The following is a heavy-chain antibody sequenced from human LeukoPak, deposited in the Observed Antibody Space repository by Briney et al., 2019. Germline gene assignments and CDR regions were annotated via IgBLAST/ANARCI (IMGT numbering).Heavy chain of an antibody. V-gene: IGHV3-21*04. Sequence: GESLRLSCAASGFTFSSYSMNWVRQAPGKGLEWVSSISSSSSYIYYADSVKGRFTISRDNSKNTLYLQMNSLRAEDTAVYYCARGFSGVLRYFDYWGQGTLVTVSS. CDR3: ARGFSGVLRYFDY. CDR2: ISSSSSYI. CDR1: GFTFSSYS. J-gene: IGHJ4*02. D-gene: IGHD3-9*01.